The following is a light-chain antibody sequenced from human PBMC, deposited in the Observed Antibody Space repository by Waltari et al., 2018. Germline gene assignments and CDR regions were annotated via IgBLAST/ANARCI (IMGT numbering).Light chain of an antibody. V-gene: IGLV1-44*01. Sequence: QSVLTQPPSASGTPGQGVTISCSGSRSNIGSNTVNWYQHLPGTAPKVLIQSNNHRPSGVPDCFSVSMSGTSASLAVSGLQSEDEGDYYCATWDDSLNGVVFGGVTKLTVL. J-gene: IGLJ2*01. CDR1: RSNIGSNT. CDR3: ATWDDSLNGVV. CDR2: SNN.